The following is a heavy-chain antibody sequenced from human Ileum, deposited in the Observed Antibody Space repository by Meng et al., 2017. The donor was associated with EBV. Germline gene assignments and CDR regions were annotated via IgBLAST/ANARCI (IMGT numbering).Heavy chain of an antibody. CDR3: ASSDYYRSDY. Sequence: QVQGQGSGPGLVKPSETLSLTWAVSGGSISRSDWWSWVRQPPGKGLEWIGETSHSGSTNYSPSLKSRVTISLDKSKNQLSLKLNSVTAADTAVYYCASSDYYRSDYWGQGTLVTVSS. V-gene: IGHV4-4*02. CDR1: GGSISRSDW. J-gene: IGHJ4*02. D-gene: IGHD3-22*01. CDR2: TSHSGST.